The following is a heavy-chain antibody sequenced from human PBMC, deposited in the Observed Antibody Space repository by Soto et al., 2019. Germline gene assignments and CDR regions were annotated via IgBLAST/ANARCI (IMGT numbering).Heavy chain of an antibody. CDR2: IIPIFGTA. D-gene: IGHD2-2*01. Sequence: SGGTFSSYAISWVRQAPGQGLEWMGGIIPIFGTANYAQKFQGRVTITADKSTSTAYMELSSLRSEDTAVYYCAREPGRYCSSTSCYPDTFDYWGQGTLVTVSS. V-gene: IGHV1-69*06. J-gene: IGHJ4*02. CDR1: GGTFSSYA. CDR3: AREPGRYCSSTSCYPDTFDY.